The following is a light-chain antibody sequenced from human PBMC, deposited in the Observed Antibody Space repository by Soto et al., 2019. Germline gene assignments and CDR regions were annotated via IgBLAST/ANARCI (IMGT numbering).Light chain of an antibody. J-gene: IGKJ1*01. CDR1: QSVSSY. Sequence: EIVLTQSPATLSFSPGERATLSCRASQSVSSYLAWYQQKPGQAPRLLIYDASNRATGIPARFSGSGSGTDFTLTISSLEPEDCAVYYCQQRSNWPRWTFGQGTKVDIK. V-gene: IGKV3-11*01. CDR2: DAS. CDR3: QQRSNWPRWT.